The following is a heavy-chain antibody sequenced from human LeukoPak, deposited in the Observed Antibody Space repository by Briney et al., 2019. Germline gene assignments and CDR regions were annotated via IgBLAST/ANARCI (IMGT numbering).Heavy chain of an antibody. CDR3: ARKLLRNAFDI. CDR1: GGSISSYY. CDR2: IYYSGST. Sequence: SETLSPTCTVSGGSISSYYWSWIRQPPGKGLEWIGYIYYSGSTNYNPSLKSRVTISVDTSKNQFSLKLSSVTAADTAVYYCARKLLRNAFDIWGQGTMVTVSS. V-gene: IGHV4-59*01. J-gene: IGHJ3*02. D-gene: IGHD3-22*01.